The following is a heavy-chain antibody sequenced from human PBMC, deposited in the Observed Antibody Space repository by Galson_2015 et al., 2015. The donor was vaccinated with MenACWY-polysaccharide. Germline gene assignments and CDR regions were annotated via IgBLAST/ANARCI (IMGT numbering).Heavy chain of an antibody. CDR2: ISYDGSDK. Sequence: SLRLSCAASGFTFSSYGMHWVRQAPGKGLEWVAVISYDGSDKYYADSVKGRITISRDNSKDTLYLQINSLRVEDTALYYCVKSDRDYDDSDNGFDPWGQGTLVTVSA. CDR1: GFTFSSYG. CDR3: VKSDRDYDDSDNGFDP. J-gene: IGHJ5*02. V-gene: IGHV3-30*18. D-gene: IGHD4-17*01.